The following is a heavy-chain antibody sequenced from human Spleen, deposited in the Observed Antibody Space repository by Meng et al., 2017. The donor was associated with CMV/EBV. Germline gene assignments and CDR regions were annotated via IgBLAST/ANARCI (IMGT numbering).Heavy chain of an antibody. CDR1: GGSISSGGYY. CDR3: ARVVSMVVTT. Sequence: CNVSGGSISSGGYYWSWIRQHPGKGLEWIGYIYYSGSTYYNPSLKSRVTISVDTSKNQFSLKLSSVTAADTAVYYCARVVSMVVTTWGQGTLVTVSS. V-gene: IGHV4-31*03. J-gene: IGHJ5*02. CDR2: IYYSGST. D-gene: IGHD4-23*01.